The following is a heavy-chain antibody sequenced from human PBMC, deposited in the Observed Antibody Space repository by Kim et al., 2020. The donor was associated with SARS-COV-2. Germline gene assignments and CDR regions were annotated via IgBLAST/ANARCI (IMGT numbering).Heavy chain of an antibody. V-gene: IGHV4-39*07. D-gene: IGHD3-10*01. CDR1: GGSISSSSYY. J-gene: IGHJ4*02. CDR2: IYYSGST. CDR3: ARDFYGSGSYYNEYYFDY. Sequence: SETLSLTCTVSGGSISSSSYYWGWIRQPPGKGLEWIGNIYYSGSTYYNPSLKSRVTISVDTSKNQFSLKLSSVTAADTAVYYCARDFYGSGSYYNEYYFDYWGQGTLVTVS.